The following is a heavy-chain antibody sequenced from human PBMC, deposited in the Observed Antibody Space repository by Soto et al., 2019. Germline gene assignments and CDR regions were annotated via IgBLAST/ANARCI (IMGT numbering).Heavy chain of an antibody. J-gene: IGHJ6*02. CDR1: GFTFSSYV. CDR2: ISSSGSST. Sequence: GGSLRLSCAASGFTFSSYVMTWVRQAPGKGLEWVSTISSSGSSTYFAESVKGRFSISRDNSKNTLYLQMNSLRTEDTALYYCARPYAYYYGMDVWGQGATVTVSS. V-gene: IGHV3-23*01. CDR3: ARPYAYYYGMDV.